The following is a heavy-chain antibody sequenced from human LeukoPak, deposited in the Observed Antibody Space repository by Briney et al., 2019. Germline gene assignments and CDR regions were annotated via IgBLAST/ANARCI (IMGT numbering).Heavy chain of an antibody. V-gene: IGHV1-18*01. D-gene: IGHD1-26*01. CDR1: GYTFTCYG. CDR3: ARDLRLGWELLEPFDY. Sequence: GASVKLSCKASGYTFTCYGIRWVRQAPGQGLEWMGWITTYNGNTNYSHKLQGRVTMTTDTSTSTDYMELRRLRSDDTAVYYCARDLRLGWELLEPFDYWGQGTLVTVSS. J-gene: IGHJ4*02. CDR2: ITTYNGNT.